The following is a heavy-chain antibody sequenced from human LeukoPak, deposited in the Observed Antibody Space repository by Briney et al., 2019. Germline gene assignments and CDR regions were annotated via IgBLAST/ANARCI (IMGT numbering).Heavy chain of an antibody. CDR2: INHSGST. D-gene: IGHD4-11*01. CDR1: GGSISSGDYY. J-gene: IGHJ3*02. V-gene: IGHV4-39*07. CDR3: APMETTDAFDI. Sequence: PSETLSLTCTVSGGSISSGDYYWSWIRQPPGKGLEWIGEINHSGSTNYNPSLKSRVTISVDTSKNQFSLKLSSVTAADTAVYYCAPMETTDAFDIWGQGTMVTVSS.